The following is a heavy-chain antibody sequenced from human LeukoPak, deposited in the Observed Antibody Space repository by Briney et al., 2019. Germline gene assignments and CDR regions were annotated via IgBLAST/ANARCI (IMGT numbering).Heavy chain of an antibody. V-gene: IGHV3-74*01. D-gene: IGHD2-15*01. CDR3: ARGWSYFDY. CDR1: GFTFSNYW. CDR2: INSDGSTT. J-gene: IGHJ4*02. Sequence: PGRSLILSCAASGFTFSNYWMHWVRQAPGKGLVWVSRINSDGSTTGYADSVKGRFTISRDNAKNTLYLQMNSLRAEDTAVYYCARGWSYFDYWGQGTQVTVSS.